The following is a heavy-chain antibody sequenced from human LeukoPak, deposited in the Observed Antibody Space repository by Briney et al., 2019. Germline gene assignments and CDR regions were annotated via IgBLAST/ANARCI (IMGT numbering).Heavy chain of an antibody. CDR1: GFTFSSYA. V-gene: IGHV3-23*01. Sequence: QPGGSLRLSCAASGFTFSSYAMSWVRQAPGKGLEWVSAISGSGGSTYYADSVKGRFTISRDNSKNTLYLQMNSLRAEDTAVYYCAKGLRDKPKGRGSYLYWGQGTLVTVSS. J-gene: IGHJ4*02. CDR2: ISGSGGST. D-gene: IGHD1-26*01. CDR3: AKGLRDKPKGRGSYLY.